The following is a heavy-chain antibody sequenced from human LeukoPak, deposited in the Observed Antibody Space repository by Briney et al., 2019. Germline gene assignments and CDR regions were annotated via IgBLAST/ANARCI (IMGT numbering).Heavy chain of an antibody. D-gene: IGHD2-2*03. J-gene: IGHJ5*02. CDR2: INHRGST. V-gene: IGHV4-34*01. CDR1: GESFSGYY. CDR3: ARDLMDGFDP. Sequence: SETLSLTCAVYGESFSGYYWSWIRQPPGKGLEWIGEINHRGSTNYNPSLKSRATVSVDTSKNQFPLKLSSVTAADTAVYYCARDLMDGFDPWGQGALVTVSS.